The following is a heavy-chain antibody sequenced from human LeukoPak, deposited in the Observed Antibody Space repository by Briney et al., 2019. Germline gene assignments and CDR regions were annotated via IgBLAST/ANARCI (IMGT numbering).Heavy chain of an antibody. CDR2: ISGSGGST. Sequence: GGSLRLSCAASGFTFSSYAMSWVRQAPGKGLEWVSAISGSGGSTYYADSVKGRFTVSRDNSKNTLYLQMNSLRAEDTAVYYCAKGPGPAAAWYYFDYWGQGTLVTVSS. V-gene: IGHV3-23*01. J-gene: IGHJ4*02. CDR1: GFTFSSYA. D-gene: IGHD2-2*01. CDR3: AKGPGPAAAWYYFDY.